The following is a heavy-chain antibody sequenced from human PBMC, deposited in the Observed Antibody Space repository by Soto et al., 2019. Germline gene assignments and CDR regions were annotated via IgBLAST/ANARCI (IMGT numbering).Heavy chain of an antibody. J-gene: IGHJ6*03. D-gene: IGHD3-16*01. CDR1: GGSISSGGYY. CDR2: IYYTETT. CDR3: ARLSYGGGGRSYYHMDV. V-gene: IGHV4-31*03. Sequence: QVQLQESGPGLVQPSQTLSLTCTVSGGSISSGGYYWTWIRQHPGKGLEWIGYIYYTETTYYNPSLQSRVTISVDTSKNQFSLKLSSVTAADTAVYYCARLSYGGGGRSYYHMDVWGKGTTVTVSS.